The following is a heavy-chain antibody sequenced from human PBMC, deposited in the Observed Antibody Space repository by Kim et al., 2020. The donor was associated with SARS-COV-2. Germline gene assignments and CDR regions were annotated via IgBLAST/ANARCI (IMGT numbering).Heavy chain of an antibody. CDR1: GGSISSFY. Sequence: SETLSLTCTVSGGSISSFYWSWVRQPPGKGLEWVAFLSYDGNTTYNHSLKRRVTISRDTTTNQFSLRVPSAGAAATAAYFCWRTAPSGSGTAYYFYGMAV. D-gene: IGHD3-22*01. CDR2: LSYDGNT. J-gene: IGHJ6*01. CDR3: WRTAPSGSGTAYYFYGMAV. V-gene: IGHV4-59*03.